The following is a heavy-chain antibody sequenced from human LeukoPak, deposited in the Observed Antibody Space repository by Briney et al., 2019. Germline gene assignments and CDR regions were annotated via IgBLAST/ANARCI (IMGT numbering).Heavy chain of an antibody. CDR2: MNPNSGGT. CDR3: ARQGSNSSGWYPVDD. D-gene: IGHD6-19*01. J-gene: IGHJ4*02. CDR1: VYTFTAYY. V-gene: IGHV1-2*02. Sequence: GASVNVSCKTSVYTFTAYYIHWLRQAPGQGLEWMGWMNPNSGGTKYAQTFQGRVTLTGDTSISTAYLELSSLTSDDTAVYFCARQGSNSSGWYPVDDWGQGTLVTVSS.